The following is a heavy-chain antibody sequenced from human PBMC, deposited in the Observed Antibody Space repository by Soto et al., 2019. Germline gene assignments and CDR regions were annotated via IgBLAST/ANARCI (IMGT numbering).Heavy chain of an antibody. CDR2: IYRDDDQ. V-gene: IGHV2-5*02. Sequence: QITLKESGPTLVKPTQTLTLTCTVSGFSLMTSGVGVGWFRQSPGKALEWLALIYRDDDQRYRPSLKSRVTLTKDNSKNQVVLTMTNMDPVDTATYYCAHTAASGGYWETFNYWGQGILVTVSS. D-gene: IGHD2-15*01. CDR1: GFSLMTSGVG. J-gene: IGHJ4*02. CDR3: AHTAASGGYWETFNY.